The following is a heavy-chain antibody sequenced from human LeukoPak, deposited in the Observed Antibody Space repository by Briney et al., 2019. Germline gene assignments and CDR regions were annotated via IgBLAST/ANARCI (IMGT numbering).Heavy chain of an antibody. D-gene: IGHD5-18*01. V-gene: IGHV3-64*02. CDR1: GFTFYNYA. CDR3: AARHEYSYPY. CDR2: IGGNGDTS. Sequence: GGSLRLSCVASGFTFYNYAMHWVRQAPGKGLEYVSAIGGNGDTSYYADSVKGRFTISRDNSKNTVYLQLGSLRTEDMAVYYCAARHEYSYPYWGQGTLVTVSS. J-gene: IGHJ4*02.